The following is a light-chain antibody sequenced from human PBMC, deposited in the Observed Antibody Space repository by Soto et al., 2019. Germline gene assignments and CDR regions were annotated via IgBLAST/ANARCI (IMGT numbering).Light chain of an antibody. V-gene: IGLV8-61*01. Sequence: QTVVTQEPSFSVSPGGTVTLTCGLRSGSVSANYYPSWSQQTPGQAPRTLIYNTKTRSSGVPDRFSGSILGNKAALTITGAQADAEADYYCLLYMGGGIWVFGGGTKLTVL. CDR2: NTK. CDR3: LLYMGGGIWV. J-gene: IGLJ3*02. CDR1: SGSVSANYY.